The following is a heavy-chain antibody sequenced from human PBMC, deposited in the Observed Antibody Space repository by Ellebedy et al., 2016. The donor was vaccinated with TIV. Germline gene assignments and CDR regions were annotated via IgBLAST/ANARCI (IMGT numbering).Heavy chain of an antibody. V-gene: IGHV3-30*18. D-gene: IGHD6-13*01. CDR3: AKPADPNPGYSASWATYFDY. Sequence: GESLKISXAASGFTFRRYGMHWVRQAPGKGLEWVARISSDGSRRNYADSVKDRLTISRDNSKNTLFLHMNILRTEDTAVYYCAKPADPNPGYSASWATYFDYWGQGTLVTVSS. J-gene: IGHJ4*02. CDR2: ISSDGSRR. CDR1: GFTFRRYG.